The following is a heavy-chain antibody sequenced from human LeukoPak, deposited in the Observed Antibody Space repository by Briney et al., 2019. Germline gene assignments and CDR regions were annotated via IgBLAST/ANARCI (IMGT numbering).Heavy chain of an antibody. V-gene: IGHV1-46*01. CDR1: GYTFTSYY. CDR3: ARDQEGFDY. CDR2: INPSGGST. Sequence: ASVKVSCTASGYTFTSYYMHWVRQAPGQGLEWMGIINPSGGSTSYAQKFQGRVTVTRDTSTSTVHMELSGLRSEDTAVYYCARDQEGFDYWGQGTLVTVSS. J-gene: IGHJ4*02.